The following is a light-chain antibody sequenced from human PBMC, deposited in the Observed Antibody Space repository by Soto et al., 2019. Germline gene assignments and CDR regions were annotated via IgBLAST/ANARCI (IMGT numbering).Light chain of an antibody. CDR3: QQYDNWPPTT. J-gene: IGKJ1*01. Sequence: VMTQSPATLSVSPGERATLSCRASQNVGRNLAWYQQKPGQAPRLLIFGASTRATGVPARFSGSGSGTEFALTISSLQSEDFALYYCQQYDNWPPTTFGQGTKVEIK. CDR1: QNVGRN. V-gene: IGKV3-15*01. CDR2: GAS.